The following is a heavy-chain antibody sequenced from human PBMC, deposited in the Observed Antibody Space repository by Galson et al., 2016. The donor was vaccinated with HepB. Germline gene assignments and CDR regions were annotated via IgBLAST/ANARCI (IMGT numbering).Heavy chain of an antibody. CDR1: GGSISSSSYY. Sequence: SETLSLTCTVSGGSISSSSYYWGWIRQPPGKGLEWIGSIYYSGTTYCNPSLKSRVTISVDTSKNQFSLRLSSVTAADTAVYYCARPPYSTGGGYVDYWGQGTLVTVSS. D-gene: IGHD6-19*01. V-gene: IGHV4-39*01. CDR2: IYYSGTT. J-gene: IGHJ4*02. CDR3: ARPPYSTGGGYVDY.